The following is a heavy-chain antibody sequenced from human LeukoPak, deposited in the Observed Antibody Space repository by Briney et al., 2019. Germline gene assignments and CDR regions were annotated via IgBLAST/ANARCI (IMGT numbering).Heavy chain of an antibody. D-gene: IGHD4/OR15-4a*01. CDR2: IYYSGST. Sequence: SETLSLTCTVSGGSISSGDYYWSWIRQPPGKGLEWMGYIYYSGSTYYNPSLKSRVTMSVDTSKNQSSLKLSSVTAADTAVYYCARELTYADYWGQGTLVTVSS. V-gene: IGHV4-30-4*01. J-gene: IGHJ4*02. CDR1: GGSISSGDYY. CDR3: ARELTYADY.